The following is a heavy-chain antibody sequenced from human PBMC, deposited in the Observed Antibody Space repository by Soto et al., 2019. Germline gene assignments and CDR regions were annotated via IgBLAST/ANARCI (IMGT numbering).Heavy chain of an antibody. CDR1: GFSFSTYA. Sequence: PGGSLRLSCAASGFSFSTYAMHWVRQTPGKGLEWVAVISYDGDHKYYTDSVKGRFTISRDNSKNTLYLLMNSLRAEDTAVYYCARVVAVTGPYFDYWGQGTLVTVSS. D-gene: IGHD6-19*01. CDR3: ARVVAVTGPYFDY. J-gene: IGHJ4*02. V-gene: IGHV3-30-3*01. CDR2: ISYDGDHK.